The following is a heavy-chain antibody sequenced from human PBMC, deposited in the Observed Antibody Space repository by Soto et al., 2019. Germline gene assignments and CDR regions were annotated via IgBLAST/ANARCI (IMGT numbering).Heavy chain of an antibody. D-gene: IGHD2-2*01. J-gene: IGHJ4*02. V-gene: IGHV4-30-4*01. CDR3: ARSRYCSSTSCFTLGDYFDS. Sequence: SETLSLTCTVSGDSISSGDYYWSWVRQPPGKGLEWIGHIYYSGSTYYNPALKSRVTISVDTSKNQFSLKLSSVTAADTAVYHCARSRYCSSTSCFTLGDYFDSWGQGTLVTVSS. CDR2: IYYSGST. CDR1: GDSISSGDYY.